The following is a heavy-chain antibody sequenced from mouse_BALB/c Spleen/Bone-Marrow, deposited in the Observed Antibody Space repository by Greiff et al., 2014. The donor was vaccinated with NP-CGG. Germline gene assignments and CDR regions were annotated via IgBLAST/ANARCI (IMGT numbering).Heavy chain of an antibody. CDR1: GFNIKDTF. Sequence: VQLQQSGAELVKPGASVKLSCTASGFNIKDTFMHWMKQRPEQGLEWSGRIDPANGITKYDPKFQGKATKTTDTSSNTAYLQHSSLTTENTAVNYCASSGNYEGGAMDYWGQGTSVTVSS. CDR3: ASSGNYEGGAMDY. J-gene: IGHJ4*01. CDR2: IDPANGIT. V-gene: IGHV14-3*02. D-gene: IGHD2-1*01.